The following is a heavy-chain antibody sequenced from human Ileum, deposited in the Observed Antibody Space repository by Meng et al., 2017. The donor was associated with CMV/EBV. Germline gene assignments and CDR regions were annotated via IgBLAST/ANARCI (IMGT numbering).Heavy chain of an antibody. V-gene: IGHV3-48*04. CDR3: ASSDYYDFWSGYPGKYYFDY. Sequence: GGSLRLSCAVSGFTMGDHWMDWVRQAPGKGLEWVSYISSSSSTIYYADSVKGRFTISRDNAKNSLYLQMNSLRAEDTAVYYCASSDYYDFWSGYPGKYYFDYWGQGTLVTVSS. D-gene: IGHD3-3*01. CDR1: GFTMGDHW. J-gene: IGHJ4*02. CDR2: ISSSSSTI.